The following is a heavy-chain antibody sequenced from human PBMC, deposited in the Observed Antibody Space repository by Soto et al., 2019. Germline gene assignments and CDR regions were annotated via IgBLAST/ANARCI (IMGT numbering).Heavy chain of an antibody. CDR3: ARDRSGYDSEA. J-gene: IGHJ5*02. D-gene: IGHD5-12*01. CDR2: IYRDGST. V-gene: IGHV3-66*01. Sequence: EVQLVESGGGLVQPGGSLRLSCAASGFTVSTNFMKWVRQAPGKGLDWVSGIYRDGSTYYADSVKGRFTISRDNSKNTLYLQMDSLRVDDTAVYYCARDRSGYDSEAWGQGTLVTVSS. CDR1: GFTVSTNF.